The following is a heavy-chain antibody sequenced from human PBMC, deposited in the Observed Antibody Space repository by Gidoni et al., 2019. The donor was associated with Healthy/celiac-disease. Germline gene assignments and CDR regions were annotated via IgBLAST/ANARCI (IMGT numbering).Heavy chain of an antibody. J-gene: IGHJ4*02. CDR1: GYSFTSNW. D-gene: IGHD2-2*01. Sequence: VQLVQSGAEVTTPAASLRISCNGSGYSFTSNWISWVRQMPGKGLEWMGRIDPSDSYTNDSPSFQGHVTISADKSISTAHLQWSSLKAPDTAMYYCARHGGSAAADYWGQGTLVTVSS. V-gene: IGHV5-10-1*03. CDR3: ARHGGSAAADY. CDR2: IDPSDSYT.